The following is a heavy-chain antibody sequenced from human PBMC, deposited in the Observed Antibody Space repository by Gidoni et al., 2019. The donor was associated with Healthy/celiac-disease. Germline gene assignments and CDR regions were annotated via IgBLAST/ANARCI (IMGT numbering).Heavy chain of an antibody. CDR1: GGSFSGYY. CDR3: ARDPGPSIAHSSGYLYYFDY. D-gene: IGHD3-22*01. CDR2: INHSGST. J-gene: IGHJ4*02. V-gene: IGHV4-34*01. Sequence: QVQLQQWGAGLLKPSETLSLTCAVYGGSFSGYYWSWIRQPPGKGLEWIGEINHSGSTNYNPSLKSRVTISVDTSKNQFSLKLSSVTAADTAVYYCARDPGPSIAHSSGYLYYFDYWGQGTLVTVSS.